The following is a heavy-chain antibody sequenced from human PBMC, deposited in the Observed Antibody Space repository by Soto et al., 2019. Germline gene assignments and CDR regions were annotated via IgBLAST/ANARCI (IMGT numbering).Heavy chain of an antibody. Sequence: QVQLVQSGAEVRRPGASVRVSCKASGGTFSSSTISWVRQAPGQGREWVGGITPILGKANYAQKFQGRVTMTADESTSTAYMELSSLRSEDTALYFCARGWGSDSTTYYYAYWGQGTSVTVSS. CDR2: ITPILGKA. J-gene: IGHJ1*01. CDR1: GGTFSSST. D-gene: IGHD3-22*01. V-gene: IGHV1-69*01. CDR3: ARGWGSDSTTYYYAY.